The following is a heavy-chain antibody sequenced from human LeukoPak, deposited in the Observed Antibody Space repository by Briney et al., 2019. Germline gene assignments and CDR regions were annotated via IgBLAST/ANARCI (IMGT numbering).Heavy chain of an antibody. V-gene: IGHV4-34*01. D-gene: IGHD4-11*01. Sequence: SETLSLTCAVYGGSFTNYYWSWIRQPPGKGLEWIGEINHSGSTKYNPSLKSRVTISIDTSKNQLSLKLSSVTAADTAVYYCARAKYSNCFDYWGQGTLVTVSS. CDR1: GGSFTNYY. CDR2: INHSGST. CDR3: ARAKYSNCFDY. J-gene: IGHJ4*02.